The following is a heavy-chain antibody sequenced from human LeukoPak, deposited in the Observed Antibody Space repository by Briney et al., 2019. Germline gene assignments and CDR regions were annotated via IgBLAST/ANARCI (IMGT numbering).Heavy chain of an antibody. CDR1: GYTFTNYY. D-gene: IGHD6-25*01. CDR3: ARGARRSASGDYFDY. Sequence: ASVTVSYKASGYTFTNYYIHWVRQAPGQGLEWMGIINPSGGTTSYAQKFQGRVTVPRDMSTSTVFMELSSLRSEDTAVYYCARGARRSASGDYFDYWGQGTLVTVSS. J-gene: IGHJ4*02. V-gene: IGHV1-46*01. CDR2: INPSGGTT.